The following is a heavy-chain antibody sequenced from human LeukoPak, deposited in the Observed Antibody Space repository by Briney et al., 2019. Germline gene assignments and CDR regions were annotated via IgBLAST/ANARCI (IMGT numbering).Heavy chain of an antibody. CDR2: VNSNTGDT. Sequence: GASVKVSCKASGYTFTGSFMHWVRQAPGQGLEWMGWVNSNTGDTKFAQKFQGRVTMTRDTSISTAYMELSRLRSDDTAVYYCARADPVGYWGREPRSPSPQ. V-gene: IGHV1-2*02. J-gene: IGHJ4*02. CDR1: GYTFTGSF. CDR3: ARADPVGY.